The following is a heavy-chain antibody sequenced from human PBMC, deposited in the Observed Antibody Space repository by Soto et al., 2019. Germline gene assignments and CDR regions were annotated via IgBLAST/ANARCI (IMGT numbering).Heavy chain of an antibody. D-gene: IGHD3-22*01. V-gene: IGHV3-21*01. Sequence: PGGSLRLSCAVSGFHFSNYAMSWVSQVPGKGLEWVSSISSSSSYIYYADSVKGRFTISRDNAKNSLYLQMNSLRAEDTAVYYCARGDYYDSSGYPNDAFDIWGQGTMVTVSS. J-gene: IGHJ3*02. CDR2: ISSSSSYI. CDR1: GFHFSNYA. CDR3: ARGDYYDSSGYPNDAFDI.